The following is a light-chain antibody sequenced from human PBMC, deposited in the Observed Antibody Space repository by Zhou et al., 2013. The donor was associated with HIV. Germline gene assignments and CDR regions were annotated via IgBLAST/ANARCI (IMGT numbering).Light chain of an antibody. CDR3: QQYYSFPYA. J-gene: IGKJ2*01. Sequence: DIQMTQSPSSLSASVGDRVTISCRASQAISIYLAWYQQRPGKVPQLLIYAASTLQSGVPSRFSGSGSGTDFTLTISCLQSEDFATYYCQQYYSFPYAFGQGTKLEIK. CDR2: AAS. CDR1: QAISIY. V-gene: IGKV1-27*01.